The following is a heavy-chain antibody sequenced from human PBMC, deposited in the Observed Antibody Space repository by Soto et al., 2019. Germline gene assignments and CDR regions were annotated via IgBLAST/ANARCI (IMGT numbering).Heavy chain of an antibody. CDR2: IDPSDSYT. CDR1: GHSFTDYW. CDR3: ARLRLIAGIKGGGYYDMDV. D-gene: IGHD2-21*01. J-gene: IGHJ6*02. V-gene: IGHV5-10-1*01. Sequence: GESLKISCKASGHSFTDYWISWVRQMPGKGLEWMARIDPSDSYTNYSPSFQGHVTISADKSLNTAFLQWSSLKASDSAMYYCARLRLIAGIKGGGYYDMDVWGQGTTVTVSS.